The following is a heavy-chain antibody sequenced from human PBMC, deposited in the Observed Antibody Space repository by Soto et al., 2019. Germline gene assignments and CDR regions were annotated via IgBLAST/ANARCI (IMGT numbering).Heavy chain of an antibody. CDR3: VREAYPAGAFDI. Sequence: EVQLVESGGGLVKPGASLRLSCAASGFTFSNYNINWVRQAPGKGLEWVSSIRRRSIAMYYADSVKGRFTISRDDANTALTLQSNGRRAEATGVYFCVREAYPAGAFDIWGQGTMVTVSS. CDR2: IRRRSIAM. J-gene: IGHJ3*02. D-gene: IGHD2-2*01. V-gene: IGHV3-21*01. CDR1: GFTFSNYN.